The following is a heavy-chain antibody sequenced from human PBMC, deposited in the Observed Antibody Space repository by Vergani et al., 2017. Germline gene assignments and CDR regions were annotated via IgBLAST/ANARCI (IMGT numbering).Heavy chain of an antibody. D-gene: IGHD4-11*01. J-gene: IGHJ6*03. Sequence: QVQLVQSGAEVKKPGSSVKVSCKASGGTFSSYAISWVRQAPGQGLEWMGGSIPIFGTANYAQKFQGRVTITADESTSTAYRELSSLRSEDTAVYYCARGGRDDYRNYGAPPNYYYYYYMDVWGKGTTVTVSS. CDR2: SIPIFGTA. CDR1: GGTFSSYA. V-gene: IGHV1-69*01. CDR3: ARGGRDDYRNYGAPPNYYYYYYMDV.